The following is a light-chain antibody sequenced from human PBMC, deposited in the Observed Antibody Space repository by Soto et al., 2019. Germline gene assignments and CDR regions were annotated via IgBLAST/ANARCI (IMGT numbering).Light chain of an antibody. CDR2: ATS. CDR3: ATWDGSLPGEV. CDR1: SSDVGTYNL. V-gene: IGLV2-14*02. Sequence: QSVLTQPAAVSGSPGQSITISCTGTSSDVGTYNLVSWYQQYPGKAPKLMIYATSKRPSGIPDRFSGSKSGTSGTLDITGLQTGDEADYYCATWDGSLPGEVFGGGTKLTVL. J-gene: IGLJ2*01.